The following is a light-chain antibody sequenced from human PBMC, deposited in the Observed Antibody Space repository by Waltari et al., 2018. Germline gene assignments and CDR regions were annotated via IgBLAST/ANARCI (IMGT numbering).Light chain of an antibody. J-gene: IGLJ3*02. CDR1: RSNIGNNA. CDR3: ATWDNTLSGLV. CDR2: YDD. V-gene: IGLV1-36*01. Sequence: QSVLTQPPSVSEAPRQRVAISCSGRRSNIGNNAVNWYLQVPGKAPKLRIYYDDLLPSWVAGRFSGSRSGTAASLAISGLQSEDEGDYYCATWDNTLSGLVFGGGTRLTVL.